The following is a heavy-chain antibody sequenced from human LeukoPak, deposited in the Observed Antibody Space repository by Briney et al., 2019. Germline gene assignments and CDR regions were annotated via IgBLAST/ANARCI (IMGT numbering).Heavy chain of an antibody. CDR3: ARDRGSSGWYPYWYFDL. CDR1: GLTFSSYA. Sequence: GSLRLSCAASGLTFSSYAMSWIRQPPGKGLEWIGYIYYSGSTNYNPSLKSRVTISVDTSKNQFSLKLSSVTAADTAVYYCARDRGSSGWYPYWYFDLWGRGTLVTVSS. CDR2: IYYSGST. D-gene: IGHD6-19*01. J-gene: IGHJ2*01. V-gene: IGHV4-59*01.